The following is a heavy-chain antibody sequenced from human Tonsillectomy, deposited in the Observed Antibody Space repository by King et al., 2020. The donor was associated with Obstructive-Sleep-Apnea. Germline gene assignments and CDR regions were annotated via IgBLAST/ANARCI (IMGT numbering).Heavy chain of an antibody. CDR1: GFTFSSYW. CDR3: ARSISPGYSGTPAGY. CDR2: VKQDGSEE. V-gene: IGHV3-7*01. Sequence: VQLVESGGGLVQPGGSLRLSCAASGFTFSSYWMNWVRQAPGKGLEWVANVKQDGSEEYYVGSVKGRFTISREKAKNSLYQQMNSLRAEDTAVYYCARSISPGYSGTPAGYWGQGTLVTVSS. J-gene: IGHJ4*02. D-gene: IGHD5-12*01.